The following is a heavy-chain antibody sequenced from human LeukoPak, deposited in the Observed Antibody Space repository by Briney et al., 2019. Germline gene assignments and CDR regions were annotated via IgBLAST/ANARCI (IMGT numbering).Heavy chain of an antibody. CDR1: GFTFSISA. CDR3: AVDLRNSLGTTYFDY. J-gene: IGHJ4*02. D-gene: IGHD1-7*01. V-gene: IGHV3-23*01. CDR2: ITGIGDIT. Sequence: PGGSLRLSCAASGFTFSISAMSRVRQAPGKGLEWVSTITGIGDITFDADSVKGRFTISRDNSKNTLFLQMTSLRVEDTAVYYCAVDLRNSLGTTYFDYWGQGTLVAVSS.